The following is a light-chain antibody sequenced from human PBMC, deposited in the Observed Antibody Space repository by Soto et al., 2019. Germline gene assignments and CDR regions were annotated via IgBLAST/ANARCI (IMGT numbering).Light chain of an antibody. Sequence: DIQMTQSPSTLSTSIGDRVTITCRASQSISDSLAWYQQKPGKAPFLLIYTASTLESGVPSRFSASGSGTEFTLTISSLHPDDFATYYCQEYNNYWTFGQGTKVDIK. CDR1: QSISDS. CDR2: TAS. CDR3: QEYNNYWT. V-gene: IGKV1-5*01. J-gene: IGKJ1*01.